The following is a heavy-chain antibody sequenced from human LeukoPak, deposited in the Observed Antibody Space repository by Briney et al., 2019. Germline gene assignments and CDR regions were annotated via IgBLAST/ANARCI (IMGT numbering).Heavy chain of an antibody. CDR1: GYTFTNFG. Sequence: ASVKVSCKAFGYTFTNFGITWVRQAPGQGLEWIGWISAYNGDTKYGQNFQGRVTMTTDTSTTTAYMELSSLRSEDTAVYYCATGLWFGESPFDYWGQGTLVTVSS. J-gene: IGHJ4*02. D-gene: IGHD3-10*01. CDR3: ATGLWFGESPFDY. V-gene: IGHV1-18*04. CDR2: ISAYNGDT.